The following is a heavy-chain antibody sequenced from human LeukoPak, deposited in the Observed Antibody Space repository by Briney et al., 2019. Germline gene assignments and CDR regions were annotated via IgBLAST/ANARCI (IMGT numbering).Heavy chain of an antibody. V-gene: IGHV3-23*01. D-gene: IGHD6-6*01. CDR3: AKLATRLAARPNFDY. CDR2: ISGSGSST. J-gene: IGHJ4*02. CDR1: GFTFNNYA. Sequence: GGSLRLSCAASGFTFNNYAMTWVRQAPGKGLEWVSAISGSGSSTYYADSVKGRFTISRDNSKNSLYLQVDSLRADDTAVYYCAKLATRLAARPNFDYWGLGTLVAVSS.